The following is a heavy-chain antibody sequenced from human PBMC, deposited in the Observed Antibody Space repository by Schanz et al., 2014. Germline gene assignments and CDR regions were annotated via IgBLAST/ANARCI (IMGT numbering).Heavy chain of an antibody. CDR2: ISDSGTYT. CDR3: AASSGWPPSTDY. J-gene: IGHJ4*02. CDR1: GFVFGDYY. Sequence: QVQVVQSGGGLVKPGGSLRLSCAASGFVFGDYYMTWIRQAPGKGLEWLSYISDSGTYTNYADSVKGRFTISRDNAKSSLYLQMNSLRVEDTAVYYCAASSGWPPSTDYWGQGTLVTVSS. V-gene: IGHV3-11*05. D-gene: IGHD6-19*01.